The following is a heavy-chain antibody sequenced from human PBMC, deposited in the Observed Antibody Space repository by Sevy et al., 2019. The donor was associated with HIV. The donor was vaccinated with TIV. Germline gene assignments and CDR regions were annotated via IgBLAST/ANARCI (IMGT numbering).Heavy chain of an antibody. CDR2: IRSKTYGGTT. CDR1: GFTFGDCA. J-gene: IGHJ4*02. D-gene: IGHD5-18*01. V-gene: IGHV3-49*03. CDR3: TKRDTALDALDY. Sequence: GGSLRLSCTASGFTFGDCAMSWFRQAPGKGLEWVGLIRSKTYGGTTNYAASVSCRFTISRDDSESIVYLQMNGLKTEDTARYVCTKRDTALDALDYWGQGTLVTVSS.